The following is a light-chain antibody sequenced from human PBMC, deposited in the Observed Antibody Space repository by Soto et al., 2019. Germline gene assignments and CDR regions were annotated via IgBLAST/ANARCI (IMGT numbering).Light chain of an antibody. CDR2: GAF. V-gene: IGKV3-11*01. Sequence: EIVLTRSPSSLSLSPGERATLSCRTSPSVTNFLAWYQQKPAQAPSLLIYGAFNRSTGIPARFSGSGSGPDFTPTISSLGPGDSGLFDCQLRTIGPADHFRQRTRRE. J-gene: IGKJ5*01. CDR1: PSVTNF. CDR3: QLRTIGPADH.